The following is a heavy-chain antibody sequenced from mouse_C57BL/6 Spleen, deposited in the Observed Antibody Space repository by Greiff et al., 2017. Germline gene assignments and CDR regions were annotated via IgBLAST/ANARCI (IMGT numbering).Heavy chain of an antibody. CDR2: IYPGDGDT. J-gene: IGHJ3*01. V-gene: IGHV1-82*01. CDR3: ARDGDWDGGFAY. Sequence: QVQLKQSGPELVKPGASVKISCKASGYAFSSSWMNWVKQRPGKGLEWIGRIYPGDGDTNYNGKFKGKATLTADKSSSTAYMQLSSLTSEDSAVYFCARDGDWDGGFAYWGQGTLVTVSA. D-gene: IGHD4-1*01. CDR1: GYAFSSSW.